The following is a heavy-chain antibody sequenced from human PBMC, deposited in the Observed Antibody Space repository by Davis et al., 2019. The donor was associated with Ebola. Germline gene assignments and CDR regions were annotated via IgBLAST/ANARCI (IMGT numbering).Heavy chain of an antibody. J-gene: IGHJ4*02. D-gene: IGHD3-22*01. Sequence: GGSLRLSCAASGFTFSTYGMSWVRQAPGKGLEWVSFINGGGSTYYAGSVKGRFTISRDNSKNTLSLQMNSLRAEDTAVYYCAKAYYYDSSGYYAPDYWGQGTLVTVSS. CDR2: INGGGST. V-gene: IGHV3-23*01. CDR1: GFTFSTYG. CDR3: AKAYYYDSSGYYAPDY.